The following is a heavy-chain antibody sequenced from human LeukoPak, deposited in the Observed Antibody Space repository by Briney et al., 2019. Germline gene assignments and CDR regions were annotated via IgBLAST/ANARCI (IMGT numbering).Heavy chain of an antibody. Sequence: SETLSLTCTVSGGSISSSSYYWGWIRQPPGKGLEWIGSIYYSGSTYYNPSLKSRVTISVDTSKNQFSLELSSVTAADTAVYYCARDGYYDSSGYYVLDYWGQGTLVTVSS. CDR3: ARDGYYDSSGYYVLDY. CDR2: IYYSGST. CDR1: GGSISSSSYY. V-gene: IGHV4-39*07. D-gene: IGHD3-22*01. J-gene: IGHJ4*02.